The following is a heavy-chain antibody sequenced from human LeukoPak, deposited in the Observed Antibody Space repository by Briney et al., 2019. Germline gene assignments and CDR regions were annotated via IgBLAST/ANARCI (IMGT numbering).Heavy chain of an antibody. V-gene: IGHV6-1*01. CDR2: TFYRSRWYN. Sequence: SQTLSLTCAISGGSVSSNTGAWNWFRQSPSRGLEWLGRTFYRSRWYNDYAVSAKSRININPDTSKNQFSLLLNSVSPEDTAVYYCAGSFGLGNDAFDVWGQGTVVTVSS. CDR3: AGSFGLGNDAFDV. J-gene: IGHJ3*01. D-gene: IGHD7-27*01. CDR1: GGSVSSNTGA.